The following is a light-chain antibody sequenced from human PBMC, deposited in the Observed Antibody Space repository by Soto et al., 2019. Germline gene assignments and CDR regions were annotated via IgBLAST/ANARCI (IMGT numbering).Light chain of an antibody. J-gene: IGLJ2*01. CDR2: DSY. CDR1: SSNIGNNL. Sequence: QSVLTQPPSVSAAPGQKVTISCSGSSSNIGNNLVSWYQQLPGTAPKRLIYDSYKRPPGIPDRFSGSMSGTSATLGITGLQTGDEADYYCGAWDTSLSAVVFGGGTKLTVL. V-gene: IGLV1-51*01. CDR3: GAWDTSLSAVV.